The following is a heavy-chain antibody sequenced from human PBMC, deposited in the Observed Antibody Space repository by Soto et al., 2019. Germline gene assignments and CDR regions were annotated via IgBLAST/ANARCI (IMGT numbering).Heavy chain of an antibody. CDR2: IYYSGST. J-gene: IGHJ1*01. V-gene: IGHV4-59*08. CDR3: ARFEQYYQH. CDR1: GGSISNYY. D-gene: IGHD3-9*01. Sequence: QLQLQESGPGLVKPSETVSLTCAVSGGSISNYYWSWIRQPPGKGLEWIGYIYYSGSTNYNPSLKSRVTMSVDTSKNQFSLTLNSVTAADTAVYYCARFEQYYQHWGQGTLVTVSS.